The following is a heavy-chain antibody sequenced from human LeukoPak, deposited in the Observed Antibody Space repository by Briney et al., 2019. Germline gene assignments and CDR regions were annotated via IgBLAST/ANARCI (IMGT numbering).Heavy chain of an antibody. CDR2: IRYDGSDK. D-gene: IGHD1-26*01. V-gene: IGHV3-30*02. J-gene: IGHJ3*02. CDR1: GFTFSSYG. Sequence: GGSLRLSCAASGFTFSSYGMHWVRQAPGKGLEWVAFIRYDGSDKYYADSVKGRFTISRDSSKDTLYLQMNSLRAEDTAVYYCAKDAQWELFHAFDIWGQGTMVTVSS. CDR3: AKDAQWELFHAFDI.